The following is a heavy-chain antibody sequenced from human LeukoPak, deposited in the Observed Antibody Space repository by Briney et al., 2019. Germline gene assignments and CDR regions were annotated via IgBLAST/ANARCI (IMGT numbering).Heavy chain of an antibody. D-gene: IGHD3-3*01. J-gene: IGHJ4*02. CDR3: GRAVGRQEGFWRPIGY. CDR2: INPNSGGT. Sequence: ASVKVSCKASGYTFTGYYMHWVRQAPGQGLEWMGRINPNSGGTNYAQKFQGRVTMTRDTSISTAYMELSRLRSDDTAVYYCGRAVGRQEGFWRPIGYGGQGTLVTVSS. CDR1: GYTFTGYY. V-gene: IGHV1-2*06.